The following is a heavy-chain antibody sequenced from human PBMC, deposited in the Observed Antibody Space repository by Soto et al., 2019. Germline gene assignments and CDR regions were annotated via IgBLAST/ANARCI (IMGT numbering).Heavy chain of an antibody. D-gene: IGHD2-2*01. CDR2: IIPIFGTA. V-gene: IGHV1-69*13. CDR1: GGTFSSYA. J-gene: IGHJ4*02. Sequence: SVKVSCKASGGTFSSYAISWVRQAPGQGLEWMGGIIPIFGTANYAQKFQGRVTITADESTSTAYMELSSLRSEDTAVYYCARDYRYCSSTSCYDGFDYWGQGTLVTVSS. CDR3: ARDYRYCSSTSCYDGFDY.